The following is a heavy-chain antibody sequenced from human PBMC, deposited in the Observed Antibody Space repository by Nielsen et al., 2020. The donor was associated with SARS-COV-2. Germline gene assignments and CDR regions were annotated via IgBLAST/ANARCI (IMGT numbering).Heavy chain of an antibody. J-gene: IGHJ6*02. Sequence: SVKVSCKASGGTFSSYAISWVRQAPGQGLEWMGGIIPIFGTANYAQKFQGRVTITADESTSTAYMELSSLRSEDTAVYYCARTSNRRSNSSYYYYGMDVWGQGTTVTVSS. CDR2: IIPIFGTA. CDR3: ARTSNRRSNSSYYYYGMDV. V-gene: IGHV1-69*13. D-gene: IGHD4-11*01. CDR1: GGTFSSYA.